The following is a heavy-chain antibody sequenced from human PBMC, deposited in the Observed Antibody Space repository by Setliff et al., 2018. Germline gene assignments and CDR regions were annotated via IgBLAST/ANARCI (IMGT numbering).Heavy chain of an antibody. J-gene: IGHJ5*02. Sequence: GESLKISCQASGHNFANHWIAWVRLMPGKGLEYMGRIDPGDSYADYSPSFEGLVTISADKSRTTVYLQWTSLQASDTALYLCARLGRERSTFAWLDAWGQGTQVTVSS. CDR2: IDPGDSYA. CDR3: ARLGRERSTFAWLDA. D-gene: IGHD1-1*01. V-gene: IGHV5-10-1*01. CDR1: GHNFANHW.